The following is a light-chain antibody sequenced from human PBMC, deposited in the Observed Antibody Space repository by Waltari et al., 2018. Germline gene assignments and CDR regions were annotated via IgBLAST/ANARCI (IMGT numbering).Light chain of an antibody. CDR3: QQYGSSPRT. J-gene: IGKJ1*01. Sequence: EIVLTQSPGTLSLSPGERATLSCRASQSVSSSDLAWYQQKPGQAPRLLIYGASSRATGIPDRFSGSGSGTAFTLTISRLEPEEFAVYYGQQYGSSPRTFGQGTKVEIK. CDR1: QSVSSSD. CDR2: GAS. V-gene: IGKV3-20*01.